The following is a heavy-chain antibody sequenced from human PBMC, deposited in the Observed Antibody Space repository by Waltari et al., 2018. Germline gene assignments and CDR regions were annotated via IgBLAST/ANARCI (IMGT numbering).Heavy chain of an antibody. V-gene: IGHV3-74*01. Sequence: EVQLVESGGGLVQPGGSLRLSCAASGFTFSTYWMNWVRQAPGKGLVWVSRINNDGSSTSDADAVKGRFTIARDNARNTLYLQMSSLRVEDTAVYYCARDYGMDVWGQGTTVTVSS. CDR2: INNDGSST. J-gene: IGHJ6*02. CDR3: ARDYGMDV. CDR1: GFTFSTYW.